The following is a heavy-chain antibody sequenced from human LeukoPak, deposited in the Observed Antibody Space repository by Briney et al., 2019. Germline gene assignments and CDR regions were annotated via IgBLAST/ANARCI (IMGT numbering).Heavy chain of an antibody. D-gene: IGHD1-26*01. J-gene: IGHJ4*02. Sequence: GGSLRLSCAASGFTFSSYGIHWVRQAPGKGLQWVAVISNDGSNKYYADSVKGRFTISRDNSKNTLYLQMNSLRAEDTAVYYCAKETGRWELEWGQGTLVTVSS. CDR2: ISNDGSNK. CDR3: AKETGRWELE. V-gene: IGHV3-30*18. CDR1: GFTFSSYG.